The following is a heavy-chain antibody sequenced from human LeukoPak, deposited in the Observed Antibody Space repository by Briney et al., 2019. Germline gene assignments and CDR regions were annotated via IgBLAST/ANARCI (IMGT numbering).Heavy chain of an antibody. V-gene: IGHV1-3*01. D-gene: IGHD2-2*01. CDR1: GYTFTSYA. J-gene: IGHJ6*02. CDR2: INAGNGNT. CDR3: ARDLGSSREDV. Sequence: ASVKVSCKASGYTFTSYAMHWVRQAPGQRLEWMEWINAGNGNTKYSQKFQGRVTITRDTSASTAYMELSSLRSEDTAVYYCARDLGSSREDVWGQGTTVTVSS.